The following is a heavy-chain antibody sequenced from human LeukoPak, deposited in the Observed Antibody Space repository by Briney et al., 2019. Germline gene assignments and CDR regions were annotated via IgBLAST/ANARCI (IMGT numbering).Heavy chain of an antibody. CDR3: ARALRSGSYLEAEY. CDR1: GFTFSNYW. CDR2: INWNGGST. V-gene: IGHV3-20*04. D-gene: IGHD1-26*01. Sequence: GGSLRLSCAASGFTFSNYWMSWVRQAPGKGLEWVSGINWNGGSTGYADSVKGRFTISRDNAKNSLYLQMNSLRAEDTALYYCARALRSGSYLEAEYWGQGTLVTVSS. J-gene: IGHJ4*02.